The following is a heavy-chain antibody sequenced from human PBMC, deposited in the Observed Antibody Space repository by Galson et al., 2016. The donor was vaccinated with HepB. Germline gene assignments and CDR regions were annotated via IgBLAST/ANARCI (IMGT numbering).Heavy chain of an antibody. CDR2: ISFSGTT. J-gene: IGHJ4*02. CDR3: ATLSRVADRYFDH. Sequence: SETLSLTRSVSGDSVNNEAYFWNWIRQPPGKGLEWIGFISFSGTTNYSPSFKSRISISLDTPQDQFSLRLSSVTAADTAIYYCATLSRVADRYFDHWGQGILVTVSA. V-gene: IGHV4-61*08. CDR1: GDSVNNEAYF. D-gene: IGHD2-15*01.